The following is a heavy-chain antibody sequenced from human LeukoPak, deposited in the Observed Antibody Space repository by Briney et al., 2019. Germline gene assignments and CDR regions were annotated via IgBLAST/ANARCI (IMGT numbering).Heavy chain of an antibody. J-gene: IGHJ4*02. V-gene: IGHV4-30-4*08. D-gene: IGHD1-26*01. Sequence: SSETLSLTCTVSGGSISSGDYYWSWIRQPPGKGLEWIGYIYYSGSTYYNPSLKSRVTISVDTSKNQFSLKLSSVTAADTAVYYCARATWELLHFDYWGQETLVTVSS. CDR2: IYYSGST. CDR1: GGSISSGDYY. CDR3: ARATWELLHFDY.